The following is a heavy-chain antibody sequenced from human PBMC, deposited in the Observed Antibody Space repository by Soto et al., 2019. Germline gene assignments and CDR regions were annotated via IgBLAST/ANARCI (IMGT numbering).Heavy chain of an antibody. CDR3: AGGPYCSSTSCQRFDAFDI. D-gene: IGHD2-2*01. J-gene: IGHJ3*02. CDR2: MNPNSGNT. V-gene: IGHV1-8*01. Sequence: QVQLVQSGAEVKKPGASVKVSCKASGYTFTSYDINWVRQATGQGLEWMGWMNPNSGNTGYAQKFQGRVTRLRNTSISTAYMELSSLRAEDTAVYYCAGGPYCSSTSCQRFDAFDIWGQGTMVTVSS. CDR1: GYTFTSYD.